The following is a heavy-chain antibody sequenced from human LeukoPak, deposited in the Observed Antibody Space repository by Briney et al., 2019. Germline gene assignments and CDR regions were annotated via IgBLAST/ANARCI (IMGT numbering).Heavy chain of an antibody. Sequence: GGSLRLSCAASGFTFSSYAMHWVRQAPGKGLEWVAVISYDGSNKYYADSVKGRFTISRDNSKNTLYLQMNSLRAEDTAVYYCAKDSLRYCSSTSCYFDYWGQGTLVTVSS. D-gene: IGHD2-2*01. J-gene: IGHJ4*02. CDR3: AKDSLRYCSSTSCYFDY. CDR2: ISYDGSNK. CDR1: GFTFSSYA. V-gene: IGHV3-30-3*01.